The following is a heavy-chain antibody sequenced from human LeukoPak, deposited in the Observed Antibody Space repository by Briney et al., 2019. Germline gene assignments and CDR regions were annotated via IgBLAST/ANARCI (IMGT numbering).Heavy chain of an antibody. V-gene: IGHV4-59*08. CDR3: ARHRYSSAWSVVDY. D-gene: IGHD6-19*01. J-gene: IGHJ4*02. CDR1: GGSISTYY. Sequence: SETLSLTCTVSGGSISTYYRSWIRQPPGKGLEWIGNIYYSGSTNYNPSLKSRVTISVDTSKNQFSLKLTAVTAADTAVYYCARHRYSSAWSVVDYWGQGTLVTVSS. CDR2: IYYSGST.